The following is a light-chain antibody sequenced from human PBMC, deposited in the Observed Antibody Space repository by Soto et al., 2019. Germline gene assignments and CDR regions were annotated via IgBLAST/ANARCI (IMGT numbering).Light chain of an antibody. J-gene: IGLJ1*01. V-gene: IGLV2-14*01. Sequence: QSALTQPASVSGSPGQSITISCTGTSSDVGNYKYVSWYQQHPGKAPKLMIYEVSNWPSGVSNRFSGSKSGNTASLTISGLQAEDETDYSCFSYTSSGTYVFGTGTKVTVL. CDR3: FSYTSSGTYV. CDR1: SSDVGNYKY. CDR2: EVS.